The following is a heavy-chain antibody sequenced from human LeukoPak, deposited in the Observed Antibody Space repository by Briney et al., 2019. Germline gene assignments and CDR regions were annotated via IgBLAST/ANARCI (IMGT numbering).Heavy chain of an antibody. V-gene: IGHV4-34*01. CDR2: INHSGST. CDR3: ARPGRVIRKFAFDI. CDR1: GXSFSGYY. Sequence: SETLSLTCAVYGXSFSGYYGSWIRQPPGKGLEWIGEINHSGSTNYNPSLKSRVTISVDTSKNQFSLKLSSVTAADTAVYYCARPGRVIRKFAFDIWGQGTMVTVSS. D-gene: IGHD3-16*02. J-gene: IGHJ3*02.